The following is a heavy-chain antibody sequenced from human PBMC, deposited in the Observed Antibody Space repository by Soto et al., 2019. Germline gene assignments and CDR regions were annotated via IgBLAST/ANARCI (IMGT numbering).Heavy chain of an antibody. CDR1: GGPIGSYH. CDR3: AIQLVGGGDWVDH. J-gene: IGHJ5*02. D-gene: IGHD6-6*01. V-gene: IGHV4-59*01. Sequence: XETLPRPLTVSGGPIGSYHWSWIRRPPGKGLDWIGYIDYSGSTNYNPSLKSRVTISVDTSKNQFSLKLSSVTAADTAVYYCAIQLVGGGDWVDHWGQGTLVTGSS. CDR2: IDYSGST.